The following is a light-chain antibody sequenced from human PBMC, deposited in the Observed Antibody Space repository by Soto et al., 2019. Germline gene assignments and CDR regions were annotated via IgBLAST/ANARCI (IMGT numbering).Light chain of an antibody. CDR1: QSVSSSY. CDR2: GAS. J-gene: IGKJ5*01. Sequence: EMVLTQSPGTLSLSPGERATLSCRASQSVSSSYLAWYQQKPGQAPRLLIYGASTRATCFPARFSGSGSGTEFTLTISSLQSEDFAVYYCQQYNDWWTFGQGTRLEIK. V-gene: IGKV3-15*01. CDR3: QQYNDWWT.